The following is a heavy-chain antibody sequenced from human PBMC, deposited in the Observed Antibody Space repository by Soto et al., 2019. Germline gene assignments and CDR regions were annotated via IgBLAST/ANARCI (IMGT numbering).Heavy chain of an antibody. J-gene: IGHJ4*02. Sequence: QVHLEQSGAEVKKPGASVKVSCKGSGYAFTTYGITWVRQAPGQGLEWMGWISAHNGNTNYAQKLQGRVTVTRDTSTSPAYMELRSLRSGDTAVYYLARGRYGDYWGQGALVTVSS. D-gene: IGHD1-1*01. CDR1: GYAFTTYG. V-gene: IGHV1-18*01. CDR2: ISAHNGNT. CDR3: ARGRYGDY.